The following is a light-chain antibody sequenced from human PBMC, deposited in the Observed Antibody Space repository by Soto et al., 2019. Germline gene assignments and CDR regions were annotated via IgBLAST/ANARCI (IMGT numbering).Light chain of an antibody. J-gene: IGKJ1*01. Sequence: DIQMTQSPSSLSASVGDIVTITFRASQTISIYLNWYHQKPGKAPKLLIYAASNLQSGVPSRFSGSGSGTDFTLTISSLQPEDFATYYCQQSYITPLTFGQGTKVDIK. CDR3: QQSYITPLT. CDR2: AAS. V-gene: IGKV1-39*01. CDR1: QTISIY.